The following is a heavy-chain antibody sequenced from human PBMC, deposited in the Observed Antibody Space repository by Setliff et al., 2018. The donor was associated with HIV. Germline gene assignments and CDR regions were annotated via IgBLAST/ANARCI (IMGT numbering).Heavy chain of an antibody. V-gene: IGHV4-34*01. CDR1: GGSFSGHY. CDR3: ATVIGWNDATDC. CDR2: INHSGTT. Sequence: SETLSLTCAVYGGSFSGHYWSWIRQPPGKGLEWIGEINHSGTTNYNPSLKSRVIMSIDTSKNQFSLKLTSVIAADTAVYYCATVIGWNDATDCWGQGTLVTVSS. D-gene: IGHD1-1*01. J-gene: IGHJ4*02.